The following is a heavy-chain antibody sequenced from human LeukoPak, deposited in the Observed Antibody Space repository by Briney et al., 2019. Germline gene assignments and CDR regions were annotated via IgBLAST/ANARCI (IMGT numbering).Heavy chain of an antibody. J-gene: IGHJ5*02. CDR3: ARDGIGHGYAKHWFDP. V-gene: IGHV3-11*01. CDR2: ISSSGSTI. D-gene: IGHD1-26*01. Sequence: PGGSLRLSCAASGFTFSSYAMSWIRQAPGKGLEWVSYISSSGSTIYYADSVKGRFTISRDNAKNSLYLQMNSLRAEDTAVYYCARDGIGHGYAKHWFDPWGQGTLVTVSS. CDR1: GFTFSSYA.